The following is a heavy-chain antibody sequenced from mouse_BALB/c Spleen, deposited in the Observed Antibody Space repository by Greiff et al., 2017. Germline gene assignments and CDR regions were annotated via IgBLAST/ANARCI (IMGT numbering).Heavy chain of an antibody. CDR2: ISTYYGDA. V-gene: IGHV1S137*01. D-gene: IGHD2-1*01. CDR1: GYTFTDYA. CDR3: ARGYWGNSWYCDV. Sequence: QVQLQQSGAELVRPGVSVKISCKGSGYTFTDYAMHWVKQSHAKSLEWIGVISTYYGDASYNQKFKGKATMTVDKSSSTAYMELARLTSEDSAIYYCARGYWGNSWYCDVWGAGTTVTVSS. J-gene: IGHJ1*01.